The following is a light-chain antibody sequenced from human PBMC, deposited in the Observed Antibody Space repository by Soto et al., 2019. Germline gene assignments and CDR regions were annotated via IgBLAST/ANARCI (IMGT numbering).Light chain of an antibody. CDR3: QLYYGATLV. V-gene: IGLV7-43*01. J-gene: IGLJ3*02. CDR2: STS. Sequence: QAVVTQEPSLTVSPGGTVTLTCASSTGAVTSTYYPNWFQQKPGQAPRSLIFSTSIRYSWTPARFSGSLLGGKAALTLSDVQPEDEADYYCQLYYGATLVFGGGTKLTVL. CDR1: TGAVTSTYY.